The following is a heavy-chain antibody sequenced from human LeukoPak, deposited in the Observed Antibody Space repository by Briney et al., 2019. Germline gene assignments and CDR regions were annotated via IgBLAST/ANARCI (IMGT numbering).Heavy chain of an antibody. D-gene: IGHD2-8*01. J-gene: IGHJ4*02. CDR2: IYHSGST. Sequence: SETLSLTCTVSGGSISSGGYYWSWIRQPPGKGLEWIGYIYHSGSTYYNPSLKSRVTISVDRSKNQFSLKLSSVTAADTAVYYCARDNCTNGVCYGKGDYFDYWGQGTLVTVSS. V-gene: IGHV4-30-2*01. CDR1: GGSISSGGYY. CDR3: ARDNCTNGVCYGKGDYFDY.